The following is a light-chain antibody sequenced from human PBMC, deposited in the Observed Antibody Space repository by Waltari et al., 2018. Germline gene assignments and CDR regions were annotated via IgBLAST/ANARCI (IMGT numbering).Light chain of an antibody. CDR2: AAS. CDR3: HQSHSTPNS. V-gene: IGKV1-39*01. CDR1: QSISRF. J-gene: IGKJ2*03. Sequence: DVQMTQSPSSLSASVGDTVSLTWRASQSISRFLNWYQQKPGDAPKLLISAASNLQSVVPPRFSGGCAGTDFSLTINGLQAEEFASYYCHQSHSTPNSFGQGTKLEIK.